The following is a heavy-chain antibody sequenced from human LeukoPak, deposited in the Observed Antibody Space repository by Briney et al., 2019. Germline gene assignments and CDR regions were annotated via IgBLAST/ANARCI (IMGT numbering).Heavy chain of an antibody. CDR2: IYTSGST. J-gene: IGHJ6*02. CDR3: ARLVVPDRDYYYGMDV. CDR1: GGSISSYY. Sequence: SETLSLTCTVSGGSISSYYWSWIRQPAGKGLEWIGRIYTSGSTNYNPSLKSRVTMSVDTSKNQFSLKLSSVTAADTAVYYCARLVVPDRDYYYGMDVWGQGTTVTVPS. D-gene: IGHD2-2*01. V-gene: IGHV4-4*07.